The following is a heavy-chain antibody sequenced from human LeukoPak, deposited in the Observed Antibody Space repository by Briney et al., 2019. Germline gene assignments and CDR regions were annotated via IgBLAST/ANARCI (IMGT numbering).Heavy chain of an antibody. V-gene: IGHV1-69*05. CDR3: ARGRTTVTTALAVNWFDP. D-gene: IGHD4-17*01. CDR2: IIPIFGTA. CDR1: GGTFLSYA. J-gene: IGHJ5*02. Sequence: SVKVSCKASGGTFLSYAISWVRQAPGQGLEWMGGIIPIFGTANYAQKFQGRVTITTDESTSTAYMELSSLRSEDTAVYYCARGRTTVTTALAVNWFDPWGQGTLVTVSS.